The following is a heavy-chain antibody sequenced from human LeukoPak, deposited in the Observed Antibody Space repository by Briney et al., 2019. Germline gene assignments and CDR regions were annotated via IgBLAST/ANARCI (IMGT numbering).Heavy chain of an antibody. CDR1: GFTFSSYW. V-gene: IGHV3-7*01. CDR3: ARYCGGDCYGLDV. D-gene: IGHD2-21*01. Sequence: GGSLRLSCTASGFTFSSYWMSWVRQAPGKGLEWVANIKQDGSEKDYVDSVKGRFTISRDNAKNSLHLLMNSLRAEDTALYYCARYCGGDCYGLDVWGQGTTVTVSS. CDR2: IKQDGSEK. J-gene: IGHJ6*02.